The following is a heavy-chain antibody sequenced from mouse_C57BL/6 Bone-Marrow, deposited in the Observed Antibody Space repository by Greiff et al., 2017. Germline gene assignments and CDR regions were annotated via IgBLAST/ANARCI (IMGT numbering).Heavy chain of an antibody. Sequence: EVKLMESGGDLVKPGGSLKLSCAASGFTFSSYGMSWVRQTPDKRLEWVATISSGGSYTYYPDSVKGRFTISRDNAKNTLYLQMSSLKSEDTAMYYCAIHAPFITTVVHCDYWGQGTTLTVSS. CDR3: AIHAPFITTVVHCDY. CDR1: GFTFSSYG. V-gene: IGHV5-6*01. CDR2: ISSGGSYT. D-gene: IGHD1-1*01. J-gene: IGHJ2*01.